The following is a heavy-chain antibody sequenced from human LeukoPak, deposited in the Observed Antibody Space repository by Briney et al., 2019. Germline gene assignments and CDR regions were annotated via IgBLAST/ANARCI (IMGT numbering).Heavy chain of an antibody. J-gene: IGHJ5*01. V-gene: IGHV4-39*01. D-gene: IGHD4-11*01. CDR2: IYYSGNT. Sequence: SETLSLTCTVSGGSISIDTFYWGWIRQPPGKGLEWIGSIYYSGNTYYNPSLETRVTISVDTSKNQFSLRLSSVTAADTAVYYCARHNYYSNYGDWFDPWGQGTTVTVSS. CDR1: GGSISIDTFY. CDR3: ARHNYYSNYGDWFDP.